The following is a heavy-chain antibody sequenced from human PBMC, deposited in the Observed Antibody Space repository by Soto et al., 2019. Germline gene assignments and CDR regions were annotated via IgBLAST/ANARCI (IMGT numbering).Heavy chain of an antibody. D-gene: IGHD3-10*01. J-gene: IGHJ4*02. CDR1: GYTFTSYY. Sequence: ASVKVSCKASGYTFTSYYMYWVRQAPGQGLEWMGIINPSGGSTSYAQKFQGRVTMTRDTSTSTVYMELSSLRSEDTAVYYCARDYGSGNDDYWGQGTLVTVSS. CDR3: ARDYGSGNDDY. CDR2: INPSGGST. V-gene: IGHV1-46*03.